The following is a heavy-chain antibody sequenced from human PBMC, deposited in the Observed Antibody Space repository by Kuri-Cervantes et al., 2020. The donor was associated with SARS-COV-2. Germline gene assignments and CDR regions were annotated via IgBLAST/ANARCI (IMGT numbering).Heavy chain of an antibody. CDR1: GFTFSSYA. D-gene: IGHD3-3*01. J-gene: IGHJ6*02. CDR2: ISGSGGST. V-gene: IGHV3-23*01. Sequence: GGSLRLSCAASGFTFSSYAMSWVRQAPGKGLEWVSAISGSGGSTYYADSVKGRFTISRDNSKNTLYLQMNSLRAEDTAVYYCARRGYDFWSGTHNGGMDVWGQGTTVTVSS. CDR3: ARRGYDFWSGTHNGGMDV.